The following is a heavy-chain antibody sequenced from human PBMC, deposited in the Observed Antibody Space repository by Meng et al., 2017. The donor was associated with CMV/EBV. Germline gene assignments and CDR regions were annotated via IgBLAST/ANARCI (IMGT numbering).Heavy chain of an antibody. Sequence: HVQLPESGPGLVEPTQILSLTCTVSGGSISSGDYYWSWIRQPPGKGLEWIGYIYYSGSTYYNPSLKSRVTISVDTSKNQFSLKLSSVTAADTAVYYCARAQYSSSCDYWGQGTLVTVSS. CDR3: ARAQYSSSCDY. V-gene: IGHV4-30-4*08. CDR2: IYYSGST. CDR1: GGSISSGDYY. J-gene: IGHJ4*02. D-gene: IGHD6-13*01.